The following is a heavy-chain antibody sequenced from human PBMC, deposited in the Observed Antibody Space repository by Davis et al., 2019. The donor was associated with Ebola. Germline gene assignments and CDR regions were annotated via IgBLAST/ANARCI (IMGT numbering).Heavy chain of an antibody. Sequence: ASVKVSCKASGYTFTSYYMHWVRQAPGQGLEWMGIINPSGGSTSYAQKFHGRVTMTRDTSTSTVYMELSSLRSEDTAVYYCARVGSGWYYYDYWGQGTLVTVSS. CDR3: ARVGSGWYYYDY. CDR1: GYTFTSYY. D-gene: IGHD6-19*01. CDR2: INPSGGST. V-gene: IGHV1-46*01. J-gene: IGHJ4*02.